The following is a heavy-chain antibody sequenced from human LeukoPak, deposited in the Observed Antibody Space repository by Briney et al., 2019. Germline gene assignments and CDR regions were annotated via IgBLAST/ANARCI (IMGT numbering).Heavy chain of an antibody. CDR1: GGSIRSSNW. Sequence: SGTLSLTCAVSGGSIRSSNWWSWDRQPPGKGLEWIGEIYHSGNTNYNPSLKSRVIISVDKSKNQFSLSLSSVSATDTAVYYCARFPPSGWYLNYWGQGTLVMVSS. CDR2: IYHSGNT. CDR3: ARFPPSGWYLNY. J-gene: IGHJ4*02. V-gene: IGHV4-4*02. D-gene: IGHD6-19*01.